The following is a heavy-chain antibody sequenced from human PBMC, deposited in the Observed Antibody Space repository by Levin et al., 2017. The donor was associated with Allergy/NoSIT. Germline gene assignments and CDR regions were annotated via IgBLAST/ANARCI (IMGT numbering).Heavy chain of an antibody. CDR3: ARDSKVVSSSWYYYYSMDV. Sequence: PSETLSLTCTVSGGSISSGGYYWSWIRQHPGKGLEWIGYIYYSGSTYYNPSLKSRVTISVDTSKNQFSLKLSSVTAADTAVYYCARDSKVVSSSWYYYYSMDVWGQGTTVTVSS. CDR1: GGSISSGGYY. CDR2: IYYSGST. V-gene: IGHV4-31*03. J-gene: IGHJ6*02. D-gene: IGHD6-13*01.